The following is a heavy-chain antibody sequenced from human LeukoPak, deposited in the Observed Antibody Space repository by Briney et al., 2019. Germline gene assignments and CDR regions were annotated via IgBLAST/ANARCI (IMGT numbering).Heavy chain of an antibody. CDR2: INHSGST. CDR1: GGSFSGYY. J-gene: IGHJ4*02. CDR3: ARVGYCSSTSCYNNTNFDY. V-gene: IGHV4-34*01. Sequence: PSETLSLTCAVYGGSFSGYYWSWIRQPPGKGLEWIGEINHSGSTNYNPSLKSRVTISVDTSKNQFSLKLSSVTAADTAVYYCARVGYCSSTSCYNNTNFDYWGQGTLVTVSS. D-gene: IGHD2-2*02.